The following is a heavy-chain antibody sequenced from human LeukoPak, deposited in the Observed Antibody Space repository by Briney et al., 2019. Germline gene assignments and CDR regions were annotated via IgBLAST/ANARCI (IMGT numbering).Heavy chain of an antibody. D-gene: IGHD5-18*01. V-gene: IGHV4-39*01. CDR1: GGSISSSSYY. CDR3: ARGYSYGYYYYYYMDV. J-gene: IGHJ6*03. Sequence: SETLSLTCTVSGGSISSSSYYWGWIRQPPGKGLEWIGSIYYSGSTYYNPSLKSRVTISVDTSKNQFSLKVSSVTAADTAVYYCARGYSYGYYYYYYMDVWGKGTTVTVSS. CDR2: IYYSGST.